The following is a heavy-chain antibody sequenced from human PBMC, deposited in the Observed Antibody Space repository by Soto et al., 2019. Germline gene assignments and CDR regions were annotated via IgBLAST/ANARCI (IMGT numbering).Heavy chain of an antibody. J-gene: IGHJ6*02. D-gene: IGHD3-3*01. CDR1: GFSLSNYW. V-gene: IGHV3-74*01. CDR2: IKNDGSGT. CDR3: ASGSAGERSGNYGMSV. Sequence: GGSLRLSCSASGFSLSNYWIHWVRHLPGKGLVWVSRIKNDGSGTSYAESVIGRFTISRDNANNSLYLQMNSLRVDDTAVYYCASGSAGERSGNYGMSVWGQGTTVTVSS.